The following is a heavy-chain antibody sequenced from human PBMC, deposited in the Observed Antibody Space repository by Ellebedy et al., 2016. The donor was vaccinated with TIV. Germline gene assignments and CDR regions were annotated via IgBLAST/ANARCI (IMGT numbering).Heavy chain of an antibody. CDR2: IYIGGTT. CDR3: ARDGLGGPDF. Sequence: PGGSLRLSCVVSGFSVSSNYMSWVRQAPGKGLEWVSGIYIGGTTYYSDAVKGRITISRDNSKNTLYLQMDSRRVEDTDVYYCARDGLGGPDFWGQGTLVTVSS. V-gene: IGHV3-66*01. J-gene: IGHJ4*02. D-gene: IGHD3-10*01. CDR1: GFSVSSNY.